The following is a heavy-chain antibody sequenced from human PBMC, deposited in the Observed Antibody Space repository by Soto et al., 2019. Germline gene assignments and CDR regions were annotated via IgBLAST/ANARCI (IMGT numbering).Heavy chain of an antibody. CDR3: ARHLGGNHYYYGMDV. CDR2: IIPIFGTA. D-gene: IGHD3-16*01. V-gene: IGHV1-69*12. J-gene: IGHJ6*02. CDR1: GGTFSSYA. Sequence: QVQLVQSGAEVKKPGSSVKVSCKASGGTFSSYAISWVRQAPGQGLEWMGGIIPIFGTADYAQKFQGRVTITADDFTTTAYMELSSLRSEDTAVYYCARHLGGNHYYYGMDVWGQGTTVTVSS.